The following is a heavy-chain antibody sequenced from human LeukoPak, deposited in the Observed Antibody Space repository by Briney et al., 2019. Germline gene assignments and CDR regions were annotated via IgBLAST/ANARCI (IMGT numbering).Heavy chain of an antibody. D-gene: IGHD1-20*01. CDR1: GDSVSSNSAA. J-gene: IGHJ6*02. Sequence: SQTLSLTCAISGDSVSSNSAAWNWIRQSPSRGLEWLGRTYYRSKWYNGYAVSVKSRITINPDTSKNQFSLQLNSVTPEDTAVYYCASSHNWNYYYGMDVWGQGTTVTVSS. CDR3: ASSHNWNYYYGMDV. CDR2: TYYRSKWYN. V-gene: IGHV6-1*01.